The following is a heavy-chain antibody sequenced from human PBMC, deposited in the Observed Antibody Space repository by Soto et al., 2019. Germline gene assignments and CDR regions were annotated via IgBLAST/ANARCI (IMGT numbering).Heavy chain of an antibody. D-gene: IGHD2-21*01. CDR3: VRDRDLGGDMAHGDL. J-gene: IGHJ4*01. CDR1: GFSMSGYS. Sequence: HPGGSLRLSCEASGFSMSGYSMCWVRQSAGKGLEWLAYITVVTGNTRYADSVKGRFTISADRGRNSVFLQLNSLRDEDTAVYYCVRDRDLGGDMAHGDLWGQGSLVTVSS. V-gene: IGHV3-48*02. CDR2: ITVVTGNT.